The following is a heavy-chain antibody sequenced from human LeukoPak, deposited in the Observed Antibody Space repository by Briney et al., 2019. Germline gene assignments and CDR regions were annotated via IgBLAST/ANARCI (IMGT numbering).Heavy chain of an antibody. CDR2: ITSSSSYI. V-gene: IGHV3-21*01. Sequence: GGSLRLSCAASGFTFSSYSMNWVRQAPGKGLEWVSSITSSSSYIYYADSVKGRFTISRDNAKNSLYLQMNSLRAEDTAVYYCASGPQTSIAARGTFDYWGQRTLDTVSS. CDR1: GFTFSSYS. CDR3: ASGPQTSIAARGTFDY. D-gene: IGHD6-6*01. J-gene: IGHJ4*02.